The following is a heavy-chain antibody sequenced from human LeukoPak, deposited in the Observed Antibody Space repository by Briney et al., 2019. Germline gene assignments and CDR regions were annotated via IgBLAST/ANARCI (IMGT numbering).Heavy chain of an antibody. CDR2: MYSSGIT. D-gene: IGHD6-6*01. V-gene: IGHV4-31*03. J-gene: IGHJ4*02. CDR1: GVSISSGGYY. Sequence: SQTLSLTCTVSGVSISSGGYYWSWIRQHPGKGLEWIGYMYSSGITSYNPSLKSRVTISVDTSKNQFSLKLSSVTAADTAVYYCARDGYGSSSYFDYWGQGTLVTVSS. CDR3: ARDGYGSSSYFDY.